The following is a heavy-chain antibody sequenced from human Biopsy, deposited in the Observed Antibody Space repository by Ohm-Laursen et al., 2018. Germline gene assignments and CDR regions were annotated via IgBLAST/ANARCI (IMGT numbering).Heavy chain of an antibody. CDR3: VRGGSGSFPFDY. D-gene: IGHD3-10*01. CDR2: LFTSGTT. Sequence: SETLSLTCTVSGGSINSYYWSWMRQPAGKGLEWIGRLFTSGTTNYSPSLNNRVTMSVDTSKNQFSLRLPCVTAADTAVYYCVRGGSGSFPFDYWGPGTLVTVSS. CDR1: GGSINSYY. V-gene: IGHV4-4*07. J-gene: IGHJ4*02.